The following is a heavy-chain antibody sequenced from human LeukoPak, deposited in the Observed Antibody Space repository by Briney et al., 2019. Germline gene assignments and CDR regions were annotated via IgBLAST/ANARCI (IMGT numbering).Heavy chain of an antibody. D-gene: IGHD3-3*01. CDR2: IYYSGST. J-gene: IGHJ6*03. CDR1: GGSTSSYY. V-gene: IGHV4-59*01. CDR3: ARDQEDYDFWSGSHYYYMDV. Sequence: SETLSLTCTVSGGSTSSYYWSWIRQPPGKGLEWIGYIYYSGSTNYNPSLKSRVTISVDTSENQFSLKLSSVTAADTAVYYCARDQEDYDFWSGSHYYYMDVWGKGTTVTVSS.